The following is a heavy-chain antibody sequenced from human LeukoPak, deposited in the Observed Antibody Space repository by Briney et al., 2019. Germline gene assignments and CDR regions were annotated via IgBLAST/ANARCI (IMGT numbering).Heavy chain of an antibody. Sequence: SETLSLTCAVYGGSFSGYYWSWIRQPPGKGLEWIGEINHSGSTNYNPSLKSRVTISVDTSKNQFSLKLSSVTAADTAVYYCARRVVVVPAAIAGYWFDPWGQGPLVTVS. CDR1: GGSFSGYY. CDR2: INHSGST. J-gene: IGHJ5*02. CDR3: ARRVVVVPAAIAGYWFDP. D-gene: IGHD2-2*01. V-gene: IGHV4-34*01.